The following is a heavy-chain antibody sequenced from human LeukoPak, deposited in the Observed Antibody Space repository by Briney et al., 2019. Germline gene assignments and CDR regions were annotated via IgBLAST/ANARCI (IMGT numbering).Heavy chain of an antibody. Sequence: SETLSLTCTVSGGSISSGVYYWSWIRQPPGKGLEWIGYIYYSGSTNYNPSLKSRVTISVDTSKNQFSLKLSSVTAADTAVYYCARGEYQLLGLGYWGQGTLVTVSS. D-gene: IGHD2-2*01. J-gene: IGHJ4*02. CDR3: ARGEYQLLGLGY. CDR2: IYYSGST. V-gene: IGHV4-61*08. CDR1: GGSISSGVYY.